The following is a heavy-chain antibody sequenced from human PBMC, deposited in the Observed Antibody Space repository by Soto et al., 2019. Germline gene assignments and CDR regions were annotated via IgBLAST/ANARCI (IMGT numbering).Heavy chain of an antibody. J-gene: IGHJ4*02. V-gene: IGHV4-28*01. CDR1: GYNIGSSNW. CDR3: ARREIQGPIDY. CDR2: IYYSGTT. D-gene: IGHD1-26*01. Sequence: SETHSLTSTVSGYNIGSSNWWGWIRQPPGKGLEWIGYIYYSGTTYYNPSLKSRVTMSVDTSKNQFSLKLTSVTAVDTAVYYCARREIQGPIDYWGQGTLVTAPQ.